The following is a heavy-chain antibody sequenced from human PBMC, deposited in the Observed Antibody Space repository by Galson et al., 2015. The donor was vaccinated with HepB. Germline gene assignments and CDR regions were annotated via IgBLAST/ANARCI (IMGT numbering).Heavy chain of an antibody. V-gene: IGHV3-33*01. D-gene: IGHD3-3*01. CDR2: IWNDGSNK. J-gene: IGHJ4*02. CDR3: AREGGENWSGYYPDY. CDR1: GFAFSSYG. Sequence: LRLSCAASGFAFSSYGMHWVRQAPGKGLEWVAVIWNDGSNKYYADSVKGRFTISRDNSKSTLYLQMNSLRAEDTAVYYCAREGGENWSGYYPDYWGQGTLVTVSS.